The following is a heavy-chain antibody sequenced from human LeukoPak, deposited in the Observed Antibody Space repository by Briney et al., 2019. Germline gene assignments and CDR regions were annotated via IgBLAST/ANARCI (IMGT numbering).Heavy chain of an antibody. CDR1: GFTFNSYA. J-gene: IGHJ4*02. V-gene: IGHV3-23*01. CDR2: VSGSASRA. Sequence: GGSLRLFCAASGFTFNSYAMSWVRQAPGRGLEWVSGVSGSASRAYYADSVKGRFTISRDNSNNTLYLQMNNLRPEDTALYYCAKSRAYLVRGVVVPSFDYWGQATLVTVSS. D-gene: IGHD3-10*01. CDR3: AKSRAYLVRGVVVPSFDY.